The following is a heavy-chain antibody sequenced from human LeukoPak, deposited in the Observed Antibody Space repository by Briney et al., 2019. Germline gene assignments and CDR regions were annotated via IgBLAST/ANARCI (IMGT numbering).Heavy chain of an antibody. CDR1: RFTFSDYL. CDR3: ARDRSVDTAMVYYFDY. D-gene: IGHD5-18*01. J-gene: IGHJ4*02. Sequence: GGSLRLSCAASRFTFSDYLIHWVRQAPGKGLEWVAVISHDGIKKYYTDSVKGRFTISRDNSKNTLYLQMNSLRAEDTAVYYCARDRSVDTAMVYYFDYWGQGTLVTVSS. V-gene: IGHV3-30*04. CDR2: ISHDGIKK.